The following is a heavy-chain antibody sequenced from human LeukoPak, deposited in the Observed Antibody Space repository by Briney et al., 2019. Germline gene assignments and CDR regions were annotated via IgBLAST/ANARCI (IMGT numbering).Heavy chain of an antibody. CDR2: IYPGDSDI. D-gene: IGHD3-22*01. CDR1: GYSFTSYW. V-gene: IGHV5-51*01. CDR3: ARPVDNDSYYFHY. Sequence: GESLKISCKGSGYSFTSYWIGWVRQMPGKGLEWMGIIYPGDSDIRYSPSFQGRVTISADKSISTAYLQWSSLGASDTAMYYCARPVDNDSYYFHYWGQGTLVTVSS. J-gene: IGHJ4*02.